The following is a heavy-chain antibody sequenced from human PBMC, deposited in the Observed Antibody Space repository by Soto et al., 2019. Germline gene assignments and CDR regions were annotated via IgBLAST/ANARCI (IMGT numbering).Heavy chain of an antibody. CDR1: GGSISSSSYY. J-gene: IGHJ1*01. CDR3: ARDKTTQH. CDR2: IYYSGST. Sequence: SETLSLTCTVSGGSISSSSYYWDWIRQPPGKGLEWIGSIYYSGSTYYNPSLKSRVTISVDTSKNQFSLKLSSVTAADTAVYYCARDKTTQHWGQGTLVTVSS. V-gene: IGHV4-39*07.